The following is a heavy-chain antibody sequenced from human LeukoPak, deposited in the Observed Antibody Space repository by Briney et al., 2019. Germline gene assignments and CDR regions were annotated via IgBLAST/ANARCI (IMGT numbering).Heavy chain of an antibody. V-gene: IGHV3-23*01. CDR1: AFDFSVYT. Sequence: PGGSLRLSCAASAFDFSVYTMAWVRQPPGKGLEWISAISGSGGSTYYADSVKGRFTISRDNSKNTLYLQMNSLRAEDTAVYYCAKTLGYCSGGSCPRLRYYYYGMDVWGQGTTVTVSS. J-gene: IGHJ6*02. CDR2: ISGSGGST. CDR3: AKTLGYCSGGSCPRLRYYYYGMDV. D-gene: IGHD2-15*01.